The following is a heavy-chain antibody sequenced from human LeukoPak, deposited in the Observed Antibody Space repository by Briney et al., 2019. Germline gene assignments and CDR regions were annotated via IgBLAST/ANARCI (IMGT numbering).Heavy chain of an antibody. V-gene: IGHV4-34*01. CDR2: INHSGST. CDR3: ARAGVGATDDAFDI. Sequence: SETLSLTCTVSGGSISSYYWSWIRQPPGKGLEWIGEINHSGSTNYNPSLKSRVTISVDTSKNQFSLKLSSVTAADTAVYYCARAGVGATDDAFDIWGQGTMVTVSS. D-gene: IGHD1-26*01. CDR1: GGSISSYY. J-gene: IGHJ3*02.